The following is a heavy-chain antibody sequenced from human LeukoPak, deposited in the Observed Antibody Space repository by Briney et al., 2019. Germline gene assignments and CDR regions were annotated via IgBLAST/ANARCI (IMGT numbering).Heavy chain of an antibody. J-gene: IGHJ4*02. Sequence: GGSLRLSCAASGFTFSDYHMHWVRQPPGREPLWVARINTDGSSTTYAGSVKGRFSISRDNTKNTLFLQMNSLRAEDTAVYYCARGMTYWSGSGKFDYWGQGSLVTVSS. CDR2: INTDGSST. D-gene: IGHD3-10*01. V-gene: IGHV3-74*03. CDR3: ARGMTYWSGSGKFDY. CDR1: GFTFSDYH.